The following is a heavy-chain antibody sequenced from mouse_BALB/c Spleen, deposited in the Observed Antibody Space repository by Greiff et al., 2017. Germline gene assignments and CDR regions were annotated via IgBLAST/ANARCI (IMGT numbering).Heavy chain of an antibody. J-gene: IGHJ4*01. Sequence: EVQVVESGGGLVKPGGSLKLSCAASGFTFSSYTMSWVRQTPEKRLEWVATISSGGSYTYYPDSVKGRFTISRDNAKNTLYLQMSSLKSEDTAMYYCTRDLDSGAMDYWGQGTSVTVSS. V-gene: IGHV5-6-4*01. D-gene: IGHD3-1*01. CDR2: ISSGGSYT. CDR1: GFTFSSYT. CDR3: TRDLDSGAMDY.